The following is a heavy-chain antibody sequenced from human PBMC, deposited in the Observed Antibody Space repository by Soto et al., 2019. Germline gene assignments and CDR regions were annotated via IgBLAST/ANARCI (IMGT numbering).Heavy chain of an antibody. D-gene: IGHD5-12*01. V-gene: IGHV3-64D*06. CDR2: ISSNEGST. Sequence: GGSLRLSCSASGLTFSSHAMHWVRQAPGKGLEYVSAISSNEGSTYYADSVKGRFTISRDNSKNTLYLQMSSLRAEDTAVYYCVNGAYSGYESYYYYGMDVWGQGTTVTVSS. J-gene: IGHJ6*02. CDR1: GLTFSSHA. CDR3: VNGAYSGYESYYYYGMDV.